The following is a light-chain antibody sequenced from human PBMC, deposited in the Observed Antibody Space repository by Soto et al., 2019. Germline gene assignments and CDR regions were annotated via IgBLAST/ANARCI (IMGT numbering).Light chain of an antibody. J-gene: IGLJ3*02. CDR1: SSNIGFAP. CDR3: ASWDDSLNGGV. V-gene: IGLV1-44*01. Sequence: QPVLTQPPSASGAPGQRVTISCSGSSSNIGFAPVTWYQHLPGTAPKLLLFSYDQRPSGVPDRFSGSKSGTSASLAISGLQSEDEADYYCASWDDSLNGGVFGGGTKLTVL. CDR2: SYD.